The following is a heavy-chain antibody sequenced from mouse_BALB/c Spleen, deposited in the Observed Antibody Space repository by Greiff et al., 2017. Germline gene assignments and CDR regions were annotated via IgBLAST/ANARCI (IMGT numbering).Heavy chain of an antibody. CDR2: IYPGDGDT. CDR3: ARYGSSSSYYAMDY. D-gene: IGHD1-1*01. J-gene: IGHJ4*01. V-gene: IGHV1-80*01. Sequence: VQLQQSGAELVRPGSSVKISCKASGYAFSSYWMNWVKQRPGQGLEWIGQIYPGDGDTNYNGKFKGKSTLTADKSSSTAYMQLSSLTSEDSAVYFCARYGSSSSYYAMDYWGQGTSVTVSS. CDR1: GYAFSSYW.